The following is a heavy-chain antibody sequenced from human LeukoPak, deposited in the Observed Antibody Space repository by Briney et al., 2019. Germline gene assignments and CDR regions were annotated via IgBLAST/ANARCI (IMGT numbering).Heavy chain of an antibody. Sequence: SETLSLTCTVSGGSISSSSYYWGWFRQPPGRGLEWIGSIYYSGSTYYNPSLKSRVTISVDTSKNQFSLKLSSVTAADTAVYYCASSWFGMTTVTTFDYWGQGTLVTVSS. CDR3: ASSWFGMTTVTTFDY. V-gene: IGHV4-39*01. D-gene: IGHD4-17*01. CDR2: IYYSGST. CDR1: GGSISSSSYY. J-gene: IGHJ4*02.